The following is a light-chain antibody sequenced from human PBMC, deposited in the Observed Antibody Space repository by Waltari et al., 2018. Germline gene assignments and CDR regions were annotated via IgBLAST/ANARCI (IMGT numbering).Light chain of an antibody. Sequence: QSALTQPASVSGSPGQSITISCTVTTNNFVSYYLVYWYQFRPGEVPKLLIYEVITRPSGVSDRFSGSKSDNTASLTISRLQAEDEAAYYCCSYAGSAPRLVFGGGTNLTVL. V-gene: IGLV2-23*02. CDR3: CSYAGSAPRLV. CDR1: TNNFVSYYL. J-gene: IGLJ3*02. CDR2: EVI.